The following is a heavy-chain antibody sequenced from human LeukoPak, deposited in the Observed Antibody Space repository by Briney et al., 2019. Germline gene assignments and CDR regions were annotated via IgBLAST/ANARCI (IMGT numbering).Heavy chain of an antibody. V-gene: IGHV5-51*01. J-gene: IGHJ4*02. CDR2: IYPGDSDP. CDR1: GYTFTTYW. CDR3: ARHGLGSSWFGFDY. Sequence: GESLKISCEGSGYTFTTYWIGWVRQMPGKGLEWVGIIYPGDSDPRYSPSFQGQVTISADKSISTAYLQWSSLKASDSAMYYCARHGLGSSWFGFDYWGQGTLVTVSS. D-gene: IGHD6-13*01.